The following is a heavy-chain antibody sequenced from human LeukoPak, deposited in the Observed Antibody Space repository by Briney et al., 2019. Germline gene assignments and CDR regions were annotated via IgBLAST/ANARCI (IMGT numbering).Heavy chain of an antibody. D-gene: IGHD3-22*01. V-gene: IGHV1-2*06. CDR3: ARNYYDSSGYSYYFDY. J-gene: IGHJ4*02. CDR1: GYIFTAHY. CDR2: INPNSGGT. Sequence: ASVKVPCKASGYIFTAHYMHWVRQAPGQGLEWMGRINPNSGGTNYAQKFQGRVTMTRDTSISTAYMELSRLRSDDTAVYYCARNYYDSSGYSYYFDYWGQGTLVTVSS.